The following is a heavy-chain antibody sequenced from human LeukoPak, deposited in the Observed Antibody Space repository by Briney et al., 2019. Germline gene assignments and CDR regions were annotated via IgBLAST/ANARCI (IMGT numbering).Heavy chain of an antibody. CDR2: ISAYNGNT. J-gene: IGHJ5*02. Sequence: ASVKVSCKASGYPFTSYGISWVRQTPGQGLEWMGWISAYNGNTNYAQKLQGRCTMTTDTSTSTAYMELRSLRSVDTAVYYCATSITMVRGVIISGDWFDPWGQGTLVTVSS. V-gene: IGHV1-18*01. CDR3: ATSITMVRGVIISGDWFDP. D-gene: IGHD3-10*01. CDR1: GYPFTSYG.